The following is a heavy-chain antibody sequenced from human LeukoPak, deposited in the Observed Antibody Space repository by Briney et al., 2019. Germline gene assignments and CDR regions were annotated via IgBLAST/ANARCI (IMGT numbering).Heavy chain of an antibody. CDR2: ISGSDGST. CDR3: AKDLNRSSGWKRGAFDV. CDR1: GFTFSSYA. J-gene: IGHJ3*01. Sequence: GGSLRLSCAASGFTFSSYAMYWVRQAPGKGLEWVSAISGSDGSTYYADSVKGRFTISRDNSKNTLYLQMNSLGVEDTAVYYCAKDLNRSSGWKRGAFDVWGQGTMVTVPS. V-gene: IGHV3-23*01. D-gene: IGHD6-19*01.